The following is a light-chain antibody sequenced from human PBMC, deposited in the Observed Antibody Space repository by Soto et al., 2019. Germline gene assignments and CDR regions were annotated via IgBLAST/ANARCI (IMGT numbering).Light chain of an antibody. V-gene: IGKV3-11*01. CDR1: QSVSSY. CDR2: DAS. Sequence: ESVFTPSPGSLSLSPGERATRSCRASQSVSSYLAWYQQKPGQAPRLLIYDASNRATGIPARFSGGGSGTDFTLTISNLEPEDFAVYYCQQRSDWPWTFGQGTKVDI. CDR3: QQRSDWPWT. J-gene: IGKJ1*01.